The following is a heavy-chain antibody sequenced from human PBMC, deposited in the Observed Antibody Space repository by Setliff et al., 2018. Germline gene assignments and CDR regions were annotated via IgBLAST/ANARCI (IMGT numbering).Heavy chain of an antibody. CDR2: IRYDGSKK. J-gene: IGHJ4*02. D-gene: IGHD3-22*01. CDR3: AKKEYYYDSSGYSYFDY. V-gene: IGHV3-30*02. CDR1: GFTLSSYG. Sequence: GGSLRLSCAASGFTLSSYGMHWVRQAPGKGLERVAFIRYDGSKKYYADSVKGRFTISRDNSKNTLYLQMNSLRAEDTAVYYCAKKEYYYDSSGYSYFDYWGQGTLVTVSS.